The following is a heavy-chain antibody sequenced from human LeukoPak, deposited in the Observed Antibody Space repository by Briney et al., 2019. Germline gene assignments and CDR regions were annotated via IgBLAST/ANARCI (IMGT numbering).Heavy chain of an antibody. V-gene: IGHV1-24*01. D-gene: IGHD3-3*01. CDR2: FDPEDGET. J-gene: IGHJ4*02. CDR3: ATAKEDFGVVRAELDY. CDR1: GYTLTELS. Sequence: GASVKVSCKVSGYTLTELSMHWVRQAPGKGLEWMGGFDPEDGETIYAQKFQGRVTMTEDTSTDTAYMELSSLRSEGTAVYYCATAKEDFGVVRAELDYWGQGTLVTVSS.